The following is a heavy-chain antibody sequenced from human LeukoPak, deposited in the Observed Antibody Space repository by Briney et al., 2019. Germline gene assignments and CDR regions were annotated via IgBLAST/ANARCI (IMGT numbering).Heavy chain of an antibody. D-gene: IGHD1-26*01. CDR3: ARVAGGSHHFDY. CDR2: ISRSGTTI. J-gene: IGHJ4*02. Sequence: GGSLRLSCAASGFTFSNYNMNWVRQAPGKGLEWVSYISRSGTTIYYADSLKGRFTISRDNAKNSLYLQMNSLRAEDTAVYYCARVAGGSHHFDYWGQGTLVTVSS. CDR1: GFTFSNYN. V-gene: IGHV3-48*01.